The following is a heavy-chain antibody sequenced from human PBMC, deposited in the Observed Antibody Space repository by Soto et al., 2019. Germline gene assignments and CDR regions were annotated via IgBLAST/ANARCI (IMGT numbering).Heavy chain of an antibody. J-gene: IGHJ6*02. CDR3: NRGQGAPIGDYYDHGMDV. D-gene: IGHD2-2*02. Sequence: GSLRLSCAASGFNFSGSAIHWVRQASGKGLEWVGRIRSRANNYATSSAASVKGRFKFSRDDSKNTAYLQMSTLKTEDTAVYYCNRGQGAPIGDYYDHGMDVWGQGTTVTSP. CDR2: IRSRANNYAT. V-gene: IGHV3-73*01. CDR1: GFNFSGSA.